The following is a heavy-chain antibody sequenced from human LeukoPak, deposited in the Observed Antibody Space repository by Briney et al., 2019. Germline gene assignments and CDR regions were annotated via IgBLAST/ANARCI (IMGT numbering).Heavy chain of an antibody. D-gene: IGHD4-17*01. Sequence: SETLPLTCTVSGGSISSYYWSWIRQPPGKGLEWIGYIYYSGSTNYNPSLKSRVTISVDTSKNQFSLKLSSVTAADTAVYYCARAKPTVTEPFYYYYGMDVWGQGTTVTVSS. CDR1: GGSISSYY. CDR2: IYYSGST. CDR3: ARAKPTVTEPFYYYYGMDV. J-gene: IGHJ6*02. V-gene: IGHV4-59*01.